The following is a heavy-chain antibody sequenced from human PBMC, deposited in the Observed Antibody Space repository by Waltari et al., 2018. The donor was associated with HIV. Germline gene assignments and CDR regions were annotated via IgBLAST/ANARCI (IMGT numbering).Heavy chain of an antibody. D-gene: IGHD1-26*01. CDR3: ARGLIVGATQTDY. CDR2: IIPILGIA. Sequence: QVQLVQSGAEVKKPGAAVMVSCTASGGTFSSDHISWVRKAPGQGLAWMGRIIPILGIANYAQKFQGRVTITADKSTSTAYMELSSLRSEDTAVYYCARGLIVGATQTDYWGQGTLVTVSS. J-gene: IGHJ4*02. V-gene: IGHV1-69*02. CDR1: GGTFSSDH.